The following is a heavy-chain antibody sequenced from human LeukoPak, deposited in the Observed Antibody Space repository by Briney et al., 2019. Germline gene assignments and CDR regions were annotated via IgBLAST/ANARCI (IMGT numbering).Heavy chain of an antibody. CDR1: GGSISSGSYY. Sequence: ASQTLSLTCTVSGGSISSGSYYWSWIRQPAGKGLEWIGRIYTSGSTYYNPSLKSRVTISLDTSKNQFSLKLSSVTAADTAVYYCAGGRTYYYGSGSPNWFDPWGQGTLVTVSS. D-gene: IGHD3-10*01. CDR3: AGGRTYYYGSGSPNWFDP. CDR2: IYTSGST. V-gene: IGHV4-61*02. J-gene: IGHJ5*02.